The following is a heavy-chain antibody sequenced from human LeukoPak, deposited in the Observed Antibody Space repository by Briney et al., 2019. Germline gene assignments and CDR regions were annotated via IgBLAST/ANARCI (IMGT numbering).Heavy chain of an antibody. Sequence: SETLSLTCTVSGGSISSYYWSWIRQPPGKGLEWIGYIYYSGSTNYNPSLKSRVTISVDTSKNQFSLRLSSVTAADTAVYYCARAMVRGYNWFDPWGQGTLVTVSS. J-gene: IGHJ5*01. D-gene: IGHD3-10*01. CDR1: GGSISSYY. V-gene: IGHV4-59*01. CDR2: IYYSGST. CDR3: ARAMVRGYNWFDP.